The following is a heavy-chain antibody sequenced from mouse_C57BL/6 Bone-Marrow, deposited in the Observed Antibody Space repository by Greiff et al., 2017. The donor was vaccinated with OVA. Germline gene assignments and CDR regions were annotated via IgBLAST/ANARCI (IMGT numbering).Heavy chain of an antibody. V-gene: IGHV1-81*01. J-gene: IGHJ1*03. CDR3: ARWGWDWYFDV. CDR1: GYTFTSYG. Sequence: VHLVESGAELARPGASVKLSCKASGYTFTSYGISWVKQRTGQGLEWIGEISPRSGNTYYNEKFKGKATLTADKSSSTAYMELRSLTSEDSAVYFCARWGWDWYFDVWGTGTTVTVSS. CDR2: ISPRSGNT.